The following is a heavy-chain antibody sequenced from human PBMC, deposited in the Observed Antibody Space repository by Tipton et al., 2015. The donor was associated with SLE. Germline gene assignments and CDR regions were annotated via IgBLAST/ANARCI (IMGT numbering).Heavy chain of an antibody. V-gene: IGHV4-39*07. D-gene: IGHD3-3*01. J-gene: IGHJ2*01. Sequence: TLSLTCTVSGGSISSRSYYWGWIRQPPGKGLEWIGNIYYSGSTYYNSSPKSRITMSVDTSRSQFSLKLRSVTAAATAVYYCARCLTRHDFWSGSTALPWYFDLCARGSLVTFSS. CDR2: IYYSGST. CDR3: ARCLTRHDFWSGSTALPWYFDL. CDR1: GGSISSRSYY.